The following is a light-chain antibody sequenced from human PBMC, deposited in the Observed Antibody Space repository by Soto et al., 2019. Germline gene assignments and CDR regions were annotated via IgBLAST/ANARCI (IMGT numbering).Light chain of an antibody. CDR2: QVS. J-gene: IGLJ2*01. CDR1: SSDVGAYDY. V-gene: IGLV2-14*01. Sequence: QSVLTQPASVSGSPGQSITISCTGTSSDVGAYDYVSWYQQHPGKAPKLLIYQVSNRSSGVSNRFSGSKSGNTASLTISGLHAEDEADYYCSSYTDSSTHVLFGGGTKLAGL. CDR3: SSYTDSSTHVL.